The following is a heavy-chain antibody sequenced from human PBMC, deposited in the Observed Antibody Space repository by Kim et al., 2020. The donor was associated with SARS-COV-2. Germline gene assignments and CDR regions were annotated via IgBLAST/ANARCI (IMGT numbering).Heavy chain of an antibody. Sequence: GGSLRLSCSASGFSFSTYGMHWVRQAPGKGLEWVAAIWHDGSNKYYAESAKGRFTISRDNSKNTVYMEMNSLRAEDTGVYYCARMAEYSSDWYYIDHWG. D-gene: IGHD6-19*01. CDR1: GFSFSTYG. CDR2: IWHDGSNK. V-gene: IGHV3-33*01. J-gene: IGHJ4*01. CDR3: ARMAEYSSDWYYIDH.